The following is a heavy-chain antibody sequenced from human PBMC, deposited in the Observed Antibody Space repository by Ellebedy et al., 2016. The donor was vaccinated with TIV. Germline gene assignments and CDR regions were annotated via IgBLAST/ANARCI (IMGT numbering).Heavy chain of an antibody. Sequence: GESLKISXAASGFTFSGSAMHWVRQASGKGLEWVGRIRSKANSYATAYAASVKGRFTISRDDSKNTAYLQMNSLKTEDTAVYYCTTDTRSGYSTYYFDYWGQGTLVTVSS. D-gene: IGHD3-3*01. J-gene: IGHJ4*02. CDR3: TTDTRSGYSTYYFDY. V-gene: IGHV3-73*01. CDR2: IRSKANSYAT. CDR1: GFTFSGSA.